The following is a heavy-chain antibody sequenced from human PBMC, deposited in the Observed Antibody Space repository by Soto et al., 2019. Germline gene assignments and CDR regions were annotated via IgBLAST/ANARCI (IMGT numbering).Heavy chain of an antibody. CDR2: ISYDGSNK. J-gene: IGHJ6*02. Sequence: QVQLVESGGGVVQPGRSLRLSCAASGFTFSSYGMHWVRQAPGKGLEWVAVISYDGSNKYYADSVKGRFTISRDNSKNTLYLQMNSLRAEETAVYYCAKGGHYYYYYGMDVWGQGTTVTVSS. D-gene: IGHD1-26*01. CDR3: AKGGHYYYYYGMDV. CDR1: GFTFSSYG. V-gene: IGHV3-30*18.